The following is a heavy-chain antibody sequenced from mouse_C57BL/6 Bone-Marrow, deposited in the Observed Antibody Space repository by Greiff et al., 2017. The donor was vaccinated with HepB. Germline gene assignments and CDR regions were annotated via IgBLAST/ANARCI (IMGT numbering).Heavy chain of an antibody. CDR2: IDPETGGT. J-gene: IGHJ1*03. CDR3: TRNKPPSYYGSSHWYFDV. Sequence: QVQLQQSGAELVRPGASVTLSCKASGYTFTDYEMHWVKQTPVHGLEWIGAIDPETGGTAYNQKFKGKAILTADKSSSTAYMELRSLTSEDSAVYYCTRNKPPSYYGSSHWYFDVWGTGTTVTVSS. CDR1: GYTFTDYE. D-gene: IGHD1-1*01. V-gene: IGHV1-15*01.